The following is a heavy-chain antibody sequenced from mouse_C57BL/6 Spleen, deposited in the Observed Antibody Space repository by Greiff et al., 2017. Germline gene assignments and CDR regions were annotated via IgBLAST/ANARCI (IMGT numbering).Heavy chain of an antibody. CDR2: IWRGGST. J-gene: IGHJ2*01. CDR3: AKGGDDYDGDYFDY. V-gene: IGHV2-5*01. Sequence: VNVVESGPGLVQPSQSLSITCTVSGFSLTSYGVHWVRQSPGKGLEWLGVIWRGGSTDYNAAFMSRLSITKDNSKSQVFFKMNSLQADDTAIYYCAKGGDDYDGDYFDYWGQGITLTVSS. D-gene: IGHD2-4*01. CDR1: GFSLTSYG.